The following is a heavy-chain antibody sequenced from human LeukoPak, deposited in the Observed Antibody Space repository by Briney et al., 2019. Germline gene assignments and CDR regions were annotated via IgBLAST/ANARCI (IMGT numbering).Heavy chain of an antibody. CDR3: ARIRDGYNDAYDL. J-gene: IGHJ3*01. D-gene: IGHD5-24*01. CDR2: MNPNSGNT. V-gene: IGHV1-8*03. Sequence: ASVKVSCKASGYTFTSYDINWVRQATGQGLEWMGWMNPNSGNTGYAQKFQGRVTITRNTSISTAYMELSSLRSEDTAVYYCARIRDGYNDAYDLWGQGTVVTVPS. CDR1: GYTFTSYD.